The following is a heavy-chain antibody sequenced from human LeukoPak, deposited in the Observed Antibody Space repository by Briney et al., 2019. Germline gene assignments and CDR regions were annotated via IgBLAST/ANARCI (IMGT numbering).Heavy chain of an antibody. V-gene: IGHV1-46*01. CDR1: GYTFTSYY. CDR3: ARGNTYYYDSSGYRAFDP. CDR2: INPSGVST. Sequence: ASVKVSCKASGYTFTSYYMHWVRQAPGQGLEWMGIINPSGVSTSYAQKFQGRVTMTRDTSTSTVYMELSSLRSEDTAVYYCARGNTYYYDSSGYRAFDPWGQGTLVTVSS. J-gene: IGHJ5*02. D-gene: IGHD3-22*01.